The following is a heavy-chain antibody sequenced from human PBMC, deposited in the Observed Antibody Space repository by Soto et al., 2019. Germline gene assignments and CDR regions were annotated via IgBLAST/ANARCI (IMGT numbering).Heavy chain of an antibody. Sequence: GASVKVSCKASGYTFTSYDISWVRQAPGQGLEWLGWISTYNGNTNYAQKLQGRVTMTTDTSTSTAYMELRSLRSDDTAVYYCARGFRVAATCWWFDPWGQGTLVTVSS. V-gene: IGHV1-18*01. J-gene: IGHJ5*02. D-gene: IGHD2-15*01. CDR2: ISTYNGNT. CDR3: ARGFRVAATCWWFDP. CDR1: GYTFTSYD.